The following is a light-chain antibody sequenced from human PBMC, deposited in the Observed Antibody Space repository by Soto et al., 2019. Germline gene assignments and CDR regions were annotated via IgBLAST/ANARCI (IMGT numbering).Light chain of an antibody. Sequence: EIVMTQSPATLSVSPGERATLSCRATQSVSSNLAWYQQKPGQAPRLLIYGASTRATGIPAGFSGSRSGTEFTLTISSLQSEDFAVYYCQQYNNWPPTFGQGTRLEMK. J-gene: IGKJ5*01. CDR2: GAS. V-gene: IGKV3-15*01. CDR3: QQYNNWPPT. CDR1: QSVSSN.